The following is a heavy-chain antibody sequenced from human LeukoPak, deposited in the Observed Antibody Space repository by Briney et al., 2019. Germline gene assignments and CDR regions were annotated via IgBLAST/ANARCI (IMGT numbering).Heavy chain of an antibody. D-gene: IGHD3-10*01. Sequence: SETLSLTCTVSGGSISSSSYYWGWIRQPPGKGLEWIGSTYYSGSTYYNPSLKSRVTITVDTSKNQFSLKLSSVTAADTAVYYCARLFNMVDSDYWGQGTLVTVSS. CDR1: GGSISSSSYY. CDR2: TYYSGST. V-gene: IGHV4-39*07. J-gene: IGHJ4*02. CDR3: ARLFNMVDSDY.